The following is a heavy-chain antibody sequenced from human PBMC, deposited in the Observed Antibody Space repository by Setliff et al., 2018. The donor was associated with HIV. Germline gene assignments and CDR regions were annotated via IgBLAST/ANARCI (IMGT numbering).Heavy chain of an antibody. CDR1: GFTFSSYG. D-gene: IGHD3-9*01. J-gene: IGHJ4*02. CDR2: IRYDGNNK. V-gene: IGHV3-30*02. CDR3: AKGYFDWLRAGTFDY. Sequence: PGGSLRLSCAASGFTFSSYGMHWVRQAPGKGQEWVAFIRYDGNNKYYADSVKGRFTISRDNSKNTVYLQMTSLRAEDTAVYYCAKGYFDWLRAGTFDYWGQGSLVTVSS.